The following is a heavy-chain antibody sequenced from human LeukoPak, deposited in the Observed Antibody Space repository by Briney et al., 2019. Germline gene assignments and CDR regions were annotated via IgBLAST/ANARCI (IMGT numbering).Heavy chain of an antibody. V-gene: IGHV3-30*18. CDR1: GFTFSSYG. CDR3: AKAVTIRGSWFDP. J-gene: IGHJ5*02. D-gene: IGHD4-17*01. Sequence: GGSLRLSCAASGFTFSSYGMHWVRQAPGKGLEWVAVISYDGSNKYYADSVKGRFTISRDNSKNTLYLQMNSLRAEDTAVYYCAKAVTIRGSWFDPWGQGTLVTVSS. CDR2: ISYDGSNK.